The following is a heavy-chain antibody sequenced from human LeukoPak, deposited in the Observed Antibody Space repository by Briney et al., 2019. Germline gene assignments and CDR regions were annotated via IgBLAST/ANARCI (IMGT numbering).Heavy chain of an antibody. CDR3: TREIWFGELLFDY. D-gene: IGHD3-10*01. J-gene: IGHJ4*02. Sequence: GGSLRLSCTASGFTFGDYAMSWVRQAPGKGLEWVGFIRSKAYGGTTEYAASVKGRFTISRDDSKSIAYLQMNSLKTEDTAVYYCTREIWFGELLFDYWGQGTLVTVSS. V-gene: IGHV3-49*04. CDR2: IRSKAYGGTT. CDR1: GFTFGDYA.